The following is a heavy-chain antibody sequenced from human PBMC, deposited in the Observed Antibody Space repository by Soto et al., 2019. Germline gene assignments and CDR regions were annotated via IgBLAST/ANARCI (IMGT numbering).Heavy chain of an antibody. J-gene: IGHJ4*02. V-gene: IGHV1-69*01. CDR2: IIPIFGTT. Sequence: QVQLVQSGAEVKKRGSSVKVSCKASGGTFSTYGLSWVRQAPGQGLEWMGGIIPIFGTTTYAQKFQGRVTITADESTGTTYMELSSLRSEDTAVYYCAREKGFGAAAEFDYWGQGTLLTVSS. CDR3: AREKGFGAAAEFDY. CDR1: GGTFSTYG. D-gene: IGHD6-13*01.